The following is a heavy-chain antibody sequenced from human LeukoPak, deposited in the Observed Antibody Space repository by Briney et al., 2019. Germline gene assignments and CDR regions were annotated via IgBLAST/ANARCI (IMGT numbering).Heavy chain of an antibody. CDR3: ARHEHSASFYGLSWFDP. CDR1: GDSISSTGYY. Sequence: SETLSLTCTVSGDSISSTGYYWGWIRQPLGKGLEWIASMYHSGSTYYNPSLKSRVTISVDTSKNQLSLKLSSVTAADTSIYYCARHEHSASFYGLSWFDPWGQGTLVTVSS. J-gene: IGHJ5*02. CDR2: MYHSGST. D-gene: IGHD4-17*01. V-gene: IGHV4-39*01.